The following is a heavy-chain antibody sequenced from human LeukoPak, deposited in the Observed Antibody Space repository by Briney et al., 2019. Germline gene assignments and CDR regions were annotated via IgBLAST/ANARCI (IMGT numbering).Heavy chain of an antibody. D-gene: IGHD4-17*01. V-gene: IGHV1-24*01. Sequence: ASVKVSCKVSGYTLSELAIHWVRQAPGKGLEWMGGFDPEDGETVYAQKFQGSVTMTEDTSTDTAYMEVGSLRSEDTAVYFCAIGRTDYGDYLYWGQGTLVTVSS. J-gene: IGHJ4*02. CDR1: GYTLSELA. CDR3: AIGRTDYGDYLY. CDR2: FDPEDGET.